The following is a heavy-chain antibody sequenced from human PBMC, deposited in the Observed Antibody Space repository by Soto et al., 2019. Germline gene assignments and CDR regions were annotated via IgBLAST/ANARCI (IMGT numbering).Heavy chain of an antibody. D-gene: IGHD3-9*01. Sequence: SETLSLTCTVSGGSISSYYWSWIRQPAGKGLEWIGYIAYSGDTYYNPSLRSRVTISADTSENKFSLTLKSVTAADTAVYFCARDFERSAIGPWGQGTSVTVSS. V-gene: IGHV4-59*06. J-gene: IGHJ5*02. CDR2: IAYSGDT. CDR1: GGSISSYY. CDR3: ARDFERSAIGP.